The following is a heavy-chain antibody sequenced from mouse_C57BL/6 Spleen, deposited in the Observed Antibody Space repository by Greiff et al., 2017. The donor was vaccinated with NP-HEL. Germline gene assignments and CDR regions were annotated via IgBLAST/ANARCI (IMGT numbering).Heavy chain of an antibody. CDR3: ARTHYYGSSSYAMDY. D-gene: IGHD1-1*01. CDR2: IDPSDSYT. CDR1: GYTFTSYW. V-gene: IGHV1-59*01. Sequence: QVQLQQPGAELVRPGTSVKLSCKASGYTFTSYWMHWVKQRPGQGLEWIGVIDPSDSYTNYNQKFKGKATLTVDTSSSTAYMQLSSLTSEDSAVYYCARTHYYGSSSYAMDYWGQGTSVTVSS. J-gene: IGHJ4*01.